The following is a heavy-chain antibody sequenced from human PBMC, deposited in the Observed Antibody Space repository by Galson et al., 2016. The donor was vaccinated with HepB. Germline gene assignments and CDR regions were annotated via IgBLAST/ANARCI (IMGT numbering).Heavy chain of an antibody. CDR2: ISSSSSTV. J-gene: IGHJ5*02. D-gene: IGHD2-15*01. Sequence: SLRLSCAASGFTFGSYSMNWVRQAPGKGLEWVSYISSSSSTVYYADSVKGRFTISRDNAKNSLYLQMNSLRAEDTAGYYCARGGASCSGGSCYFWFDPWGQGTPVTVSS. CDR1: GFTFGSYS. V-gene: IGHV3-48*01. CDR3: ARGGASCSGGSCYFWFDP.